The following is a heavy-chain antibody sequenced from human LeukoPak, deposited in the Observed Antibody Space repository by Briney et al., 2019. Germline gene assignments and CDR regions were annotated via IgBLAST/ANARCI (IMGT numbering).Heavy chain of an antibody. V-gene: IGHV2-70*04. Sequence: SGPALVXPTQTLTLTCTFSGFSLSTRGMRVSWIRQPPGKALEWLARIDWDDDKFYSTSLKTRLTISKDTSKNQVVLTMTNMDPVDTATYYCARIAAGYYFDYWGQGTLVTVSS. CDR3: ARIAAGYYFDY. D-gene: IGHD6-13*01. J-gene: IGHJ4*02. CDR2: IDWDDDK. CDR1: GFSLSTRGMR.